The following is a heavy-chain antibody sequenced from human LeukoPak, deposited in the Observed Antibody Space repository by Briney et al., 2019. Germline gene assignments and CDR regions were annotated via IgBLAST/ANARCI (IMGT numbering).Heavy chain of an antibody. J-gene: IGHJ5*02. Sequence: GGSLRLSCAASGFTFSSYGMHWVRQAPGKGLEWVAVIWYDGSNKYYADSVKGRFTISRDNSKNTLYLQMNSLRAEDTAVYYCARDYAYGAYEGCFDPGGQGTLVTVSS. CDR1: GFTFSSYG. D-gene: IGHD4-17*01. CDR3: ARDYAYGAYEGCFDP. V-gene: IGHV3-33*01. CDR2: IWYDGSNK.